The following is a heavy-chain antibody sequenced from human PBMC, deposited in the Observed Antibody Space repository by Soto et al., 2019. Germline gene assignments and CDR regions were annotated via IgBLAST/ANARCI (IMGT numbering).Heavy chain of an antibody. J-gene: IGHJ5*02. V-gene: IGHV4-31*03. CDR3: ARDTYYGSGPHWFDP. D-gene: IGHD3-10*01. Sequence: QVQLQESGPGLVKPSQTLSLTCTVSGGSISSGGYYWSWIRQHPGKGLEWIGYIYYSGSTYYNPSLNSRVTISVDTSKNQFTLKLSYLTAADTAVYYCARDTYYGSGPHWFDPWGQGTLVTVSS. CDR2: IYYSGST. CDR1: GGSISSGGYY.